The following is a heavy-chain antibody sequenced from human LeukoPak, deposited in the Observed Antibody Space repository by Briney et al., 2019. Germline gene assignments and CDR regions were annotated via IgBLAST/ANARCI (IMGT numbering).Heavy chain of an antibody. CDR3: ARVPDDSSGYSVP. V-gene: IGHV4-38-2*02. J-gene: IGHJ4*02. CDR1: GGSISSYY. CDR2: IYHSGST. D-gene: IGHD3-22*01. Sequence: PSETLSLTCTVPGGSISSYYWSWIRQPPGKGLEWIGSIYHSGSTYCNPSLKSRVTISVDTSKNQFSLKLSSVTAADTAVYYCARVPDDSSGYSVPWGQGTLVTVSS.